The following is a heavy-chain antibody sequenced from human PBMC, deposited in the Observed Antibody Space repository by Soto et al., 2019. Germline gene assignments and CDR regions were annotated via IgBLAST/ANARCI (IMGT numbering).Heavy chain of an antibody. CDR1: GYTFTGYY. V-gene: IGHV1-2*02. D-gene: IGHD5-12*01. Sequence: GSVKVSCKASGYTFTGYYMHWVRQAPGQGLEWMGWINPNSGGTNYAQKFQGRVTMTRDTSISTAYMELSRLRSGDTAVYYCASAATTTYYFDYWGQGTLVTVYS. J-gene: IGHJ4*02. CDR2: INPNSGGT. CDR3: ASAATTTYYFDY.